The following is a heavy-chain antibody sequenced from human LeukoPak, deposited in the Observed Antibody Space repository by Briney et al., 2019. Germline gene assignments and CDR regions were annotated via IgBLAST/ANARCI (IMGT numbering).Heavy chain of an antibody. CDR1: GFTFSSYA. D-gene: IGHD2-15*01. V-gene: IGHV3-23*01. CDR3: AKDGLGGKDIVVVVAATPIDY. J-gene: IGHJ4*02. CDR2: ISGSGGST. Sequence: GGSLRLSCAASGFTFSSYAMSWVRQAPGKGLEWVSAISGSGGSTYYADSVKGRFTISRDNSKNTLYLQMNSLRAEDTAVYYCAKDGLGGKDIVVVVAATPIDYWGQGTLVTVSS.